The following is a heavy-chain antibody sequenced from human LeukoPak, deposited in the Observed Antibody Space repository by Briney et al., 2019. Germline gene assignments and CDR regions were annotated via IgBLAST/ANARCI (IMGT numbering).Heavy chain of an antibody. CDR3: AKDIGPWFGSNTDAFDI. Sequence: PGGSLRLSCAASGFTFDDYAMHWVRQAPGKGLEWVSGISWNSGSIGYADSVKGRFTISGDNAKNSLYLQMNSLRAEDTALYYCAKDIGPWFGSNTDAFDIWGQGTMVTVSS. D-gene: IGHD3-10*01. V-gene: IGHV3-9*01. CDR2: ISWNSGSI. CDR1: GFTFDDYA. J-gene: IGHJ3*02.